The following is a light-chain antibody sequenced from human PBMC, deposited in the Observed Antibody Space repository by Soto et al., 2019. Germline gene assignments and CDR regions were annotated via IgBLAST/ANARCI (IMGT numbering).Light chain of an antibody. CDR1: SNDVRGYNY. V-gene: IGLV2-14*01. J-gene: IGLJ1*01. CDR2: EVS. Sequence: QSALTQPASVSGSPGQSITISCTGTSNDVRGYNYVSWYQQHPGKAPKLMIYEVSHRPSGVSNRFSGSKSGNTASLTISGLQADDEADYYCSSYTTITSLYVFGTGTKVTVL. CDR3: SSYTTITSLYV.